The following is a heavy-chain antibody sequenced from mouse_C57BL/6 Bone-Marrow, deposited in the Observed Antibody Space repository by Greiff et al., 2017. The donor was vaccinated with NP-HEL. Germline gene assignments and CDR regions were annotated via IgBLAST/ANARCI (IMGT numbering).Heavy chain of an antibody. J-gene: IGHJ4*01. V-gene: IGHV1-82*01. Sequence: QVQLQQSGPELVKPGASVKISCKASGYAFSSSWMNWVKQRPGKGLEWIGRIYPGDGDTNYNGKFKGKATLTADKSSSTAYMQLSSLTSEDSAVYFCAARQLRPHYYAMDYWGQGTSVTVSS. CDR2: IYPGDGDT. D-gene: IGHD3-2*02. CDR3: AARQLRPHYYAMDY. CDR1: GYAFSSSW.